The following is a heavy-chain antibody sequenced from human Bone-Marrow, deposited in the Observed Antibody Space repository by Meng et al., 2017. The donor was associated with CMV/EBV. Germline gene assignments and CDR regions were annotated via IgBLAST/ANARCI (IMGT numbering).Heavy chain of an antibody. Sequence: ASVKVSCKASGYTFTSYDINWVRQATGQGLEWMGWMNPNSGNTGYAQKFQGRVTINRNTSISTAYMKLSSLMSEDTAVYYCARVHNCLKRGYRSGRSWSKDGFDIWGQGTMVTVSS. CDR2: MNPNSGNT. V-gene: IGHV1-8*03. J-gene: IGHJ3*02. CDR3: ARVHNCLKRGYRSGRSWSKDGFDI. D-gene: IGHD2-15*01. CDR1: GYTFTSYD.